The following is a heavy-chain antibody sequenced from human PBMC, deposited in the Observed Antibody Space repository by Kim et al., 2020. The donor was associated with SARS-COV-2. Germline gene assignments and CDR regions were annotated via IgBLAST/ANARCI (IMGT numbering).Heavy chain of an antibody. Sequence: GGSLRLSCAASGFTFDDYAMHWVRQAPGKGLEWVSGISWNSGSIGYADSVKGRFTISRDNAKNSLYLQMNSLRAEDTALYYCAKGEGIAAAGTHDFDYWGQGTLVTVSS. J-gene: IGHJ4*02. D-gene: IGHD6-13*01. V-gene: IGHV3-9*01. CDR2: ISWNSGSI. CDR3: AKGEGIAAAGTHDFDY. CDR1: GFTFDDYA.